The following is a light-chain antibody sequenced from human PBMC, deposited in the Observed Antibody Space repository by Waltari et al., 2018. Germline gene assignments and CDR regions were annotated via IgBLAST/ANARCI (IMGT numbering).Light chain of an antibody. CDR2: WAS. CDR1: QSVLYNSDNRNF. J-gene: IGKJ2*01. CDR3: HQYYSTPQT. V-gene: IGKV4-1*01. Sequence: DIVLTQSPDSLAVSLGERATINCKSSQSVLYNSDNRNFLAWYQQKPGHPPKLLIYWASTRESGVPDRVSGSGSATDFTLTISSLQAEDVAVYYCHQYYSTPQTFGQGTKLEIK.